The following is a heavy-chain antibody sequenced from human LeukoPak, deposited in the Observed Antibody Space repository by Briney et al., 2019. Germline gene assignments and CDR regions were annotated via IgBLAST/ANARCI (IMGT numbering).Heavy chain of an antibody. Sequence: PGGSLRLSCAASGFTFSNYAMNWVRRAPGKGLEWVSSITSGGTSTYYADSVEGRFTISGDNSKKTLYLQMNSLRAEDTAVYYCAKGGTRGQFGDLFYFDYWGQGILVTVSS. J-gene: IGHJ4*02. CDR1: GFTFSNYA. D-gene: IGHD3-10*01. CDR2: ITSGGTST. CDR3: AKGGTRGQFGDLFYFDY. V-gene: IGHV3-23*01.